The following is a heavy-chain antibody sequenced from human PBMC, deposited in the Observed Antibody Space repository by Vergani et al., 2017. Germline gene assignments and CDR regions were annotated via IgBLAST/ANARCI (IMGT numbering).Heavy chain of an antibody. CDR3: AKDPDTPLRVY. CDR1: GFTFSSYA. V-gene: IGHV3-23*01. D-gene: IGHD3-22*01. Sequence: EVQLLESGGGLVQPGGSLRLSCAASGFTFSSYAMSWVRQAPGKGLEWVSTISYSGGSTNYVDSVKGRFTISRDNSKNTVYLQMNSLRAEDTAVYYCAKDPDTPLRVYWGQGTQVTVSS. J-gene: IGHJ4*02. CDR2: ISYSGGST.